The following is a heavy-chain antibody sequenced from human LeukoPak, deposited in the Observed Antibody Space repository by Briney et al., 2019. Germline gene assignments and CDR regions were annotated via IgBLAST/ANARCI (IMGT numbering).Heavy chain of an antibody. D-gene: IGHD1-26*01. CDR3: ARSLDSGSYYGDFQH. J-gene: IGHJ1*01. V-gene: IGHV4-59*08. CDR2: IYYSGST. CDR1: GGSISSYY. Sequence: SETLSLTCTVSGGSISSYYWSWIRQPPGKGLEWIGYIYYSGSTNYNPSLKSRVTISVDTSKNQFSLKLSSVTAADTAVYYCARSLDSGSYYGDFQHWGQGTLVTVSS.